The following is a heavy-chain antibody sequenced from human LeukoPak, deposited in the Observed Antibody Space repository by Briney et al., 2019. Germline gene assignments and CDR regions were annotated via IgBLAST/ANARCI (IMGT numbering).Heavy chain of an antibody. V-gene: IGHV1-69*13. Sequence: ASVKVSCKASGGTFSSYAISWVRQAPGQGLEWMGGIIPIFGTANYAQRFQGRVTITADESTSTAYMELSSLRSEDTAVYYCARRNRPYYYYMDVWGKGTTVTVSS. CDR1: GGTFSSYA. CDR3: ARRNRPYYYYMDV. J-gene: IGHJ6*03. CDR2: IIPIFGTA.